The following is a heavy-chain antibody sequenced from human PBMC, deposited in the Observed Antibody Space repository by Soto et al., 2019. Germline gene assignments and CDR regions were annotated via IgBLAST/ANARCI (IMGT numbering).Heavy chain of an antibody. V-gene: IGHV3-33*06. CDR1: GFTFSSYG. CDR3: AKDYGDWTGLYYYGMDV. J-gene: IGHJ6*02. CDR2: IWYNGSDR. D-gene: IGHD4-17*01. Sequence: QVQLVESGGGVVQPGRSLRLSCAASGFTFSSYGMYWVRQAPGKGLEWVAVIWYNGSDRKYADSVKGRFTISRDNSEKTLYLQMNSLRAEDTAVYYCAKDYGDWTGLYYYGMDVWGQGTTVTVSS.